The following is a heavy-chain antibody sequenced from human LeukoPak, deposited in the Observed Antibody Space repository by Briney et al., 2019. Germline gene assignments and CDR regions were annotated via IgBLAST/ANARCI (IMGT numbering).Heavy chain of an antibody. Sequence: GASVKVSCKASGYTFTGYYMHWVRQAPGQGLGWMGWINPNRGGTHYAQKFQGRVTLTRDTSISTAYMELSRLRSDDTAVYYCARENLNYYDSSGYPDYWGQGTLVTVSS. D-gene: IGHD3-22*01. CDR3: ARENLNYYDSSGYPDY. J-gene: IGHJ4*02. V-gene: IGHV1-2*02. CDR1: GYTFTGYY. CDR2: INPNRGGT.